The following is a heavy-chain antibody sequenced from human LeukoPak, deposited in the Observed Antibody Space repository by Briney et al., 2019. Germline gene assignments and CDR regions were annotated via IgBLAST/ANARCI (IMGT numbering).Heavy chain of an antibody. Sequence: ASVKVSCRASGYTFTSYGISWVRQAPGQGLEWMGWISAYNGNTNYAQKLQGRVTMTTDTSTSTAYMELRSLRSDDTAVYYCAREGSAYCGGDCYSDYWGQGTLVTVSS. D-gene: IGHD2-21*02. CDR3: AREGSAYCGGDCYSDY. CDR2: ISAYNGNT. J-gene: IGHJ4*02. V-gene: IGHV1-18*01. CDR1: GYTFTSYG.